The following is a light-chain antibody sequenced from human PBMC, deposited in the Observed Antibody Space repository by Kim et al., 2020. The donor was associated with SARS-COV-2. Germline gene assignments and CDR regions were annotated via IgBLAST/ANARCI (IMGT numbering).Light chain of an antibody. CDR1: SSDVGNYDR. CDR2: EVS. Sequence: TATISCTGTSSDVGNYDRVSWYQQSPGTAPKVIIYEVSKRPSGVPDRFSGSKSGNTASLTISGLQAEDEADYYCCSKTSSTTYVFGTGTKVTVL. J-gene: IGLJ1*01. V-gene: IGLV2-18*02. CDR3: CSKTSSTTYV.